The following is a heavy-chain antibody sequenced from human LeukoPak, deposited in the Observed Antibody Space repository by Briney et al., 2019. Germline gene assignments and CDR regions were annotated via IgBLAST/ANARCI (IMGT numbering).Heavy chain of an antibody. CDR1: GFTFSSYG. Sequence: GGSLRLSCAASGFTFSSYGMHWVRQAPGKGLEWVAVIWYDGSNKYYADSVKGRFTISRDNSNNLLYLQMNSLRAEDTAVYYCARRRIIQLPEFDYWGQGTLVTVSS. V-gene: IGHV3-33*01. J-gene: IGHJ4*02. D-gene: IGHD1-26*01. CDR2: IWYDGSNK. CDR3: ARRRIIQLPEFDY.